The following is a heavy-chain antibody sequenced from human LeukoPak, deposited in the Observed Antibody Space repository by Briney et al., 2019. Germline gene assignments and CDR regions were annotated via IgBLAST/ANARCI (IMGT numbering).Heavy chain of an antibody. CDR1: GFTFDDYA. D-gene: IGHD6-6*01. Sequence: PGGSLRLSCAASGFTFDDYAMHWVRQAPGKGLEWVSGISWNSGSISYADSVKGRFTISRDNAKNSLYLQMNSLRAEDTALYYCAKSQYSSSSFLVGFDPWGQGTLVTVSS. J-gene: IGHJ5*02. CDR2: ISWNSGSI. CDR3: AKSQYSSSSFLVGFDP. V-gene: IGHV3-9*01.